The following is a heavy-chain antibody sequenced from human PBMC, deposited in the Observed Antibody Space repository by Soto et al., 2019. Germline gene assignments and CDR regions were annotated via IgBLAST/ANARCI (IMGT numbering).Heavy chain of an antibody. D-gene: IGHD2-15*01. V-gene: IGHV4-39*01. CDR2: IYYDEST. Sequence: PSETLSLTCTVSGVSLNSGHYYLVWIRQSPGKGPAWIASIYYDESTYYNPSLKSRVTISTDKPKNQFSLTLKSVAAADTAVYYCGKVLIGATRHTDVDSWGQGVLVTVSS. CDR3: GKVLIGATRHTDVDS. CDR1: GVSLNSGHYY. J-gene: IGHJ4*02.